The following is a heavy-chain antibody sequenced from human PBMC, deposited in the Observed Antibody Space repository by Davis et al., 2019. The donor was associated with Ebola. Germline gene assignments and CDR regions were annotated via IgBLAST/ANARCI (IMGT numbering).Heavy chain of an antibody. Sequence: GGSLRLSCAASGFTFSNAAMSWLRQPPGKGMEWLSFIIGSSGSLYYADSVKGRFTSSRDNSKNTLYVQMKSLRAEDTAIYYCAKGEPQRFGAFHIWGQGTMVTVSS. CDR2: IIGSSGSL. J-gene: IGHJ3*02. CDR3: AKGEPQRFGAFHI. D-gene: IGHD3-16*01. CDR1: GFTFSNAA. V-gene: IGHV3-23*01.